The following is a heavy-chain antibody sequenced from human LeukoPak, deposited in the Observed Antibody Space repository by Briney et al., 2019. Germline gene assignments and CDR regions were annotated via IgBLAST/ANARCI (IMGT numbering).Heavy chain of an antibody. Sequence: ASVKVSCKASGYTFTSYYMHWVRQAPGQGLEWMGWINPNSGGTNYAQKFQGRVTMTRDTSISTAYMELSRLRSDDTAVYYCARDSHRRWRNWFDPWGQGTLVTVSS. CDR2: INPNSGGT. J-gene: IGHJ5*02. CDR1: GYTFTSYY. D-gene: IGHD4-23*01. V-gene: IGHV1-2*02. CDR3: ARDSHRRWRNWFDP.